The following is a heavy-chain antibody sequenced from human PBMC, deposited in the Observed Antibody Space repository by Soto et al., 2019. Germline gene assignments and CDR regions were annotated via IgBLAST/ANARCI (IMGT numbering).Heavy chain of an antibody. D-gene: IGHD3-16*01. V-gene: IGHV3-74*01. Sequence: GGSLRLSCAASGFTFSSYWMHWVRQAPGKGLVWVSRINNDGSSTSYADSVKGRFTSSRENAKKTLYLQMNSLRVEDTAVYYCARAGVNDYIWGGGAFDIWGKGTMATV. CDR1: GFTFSSYW. CDR2: INNDGSST. CDR3: ARAGVNDYIWGGGAFDI. J-gene: IGHJ3*02.